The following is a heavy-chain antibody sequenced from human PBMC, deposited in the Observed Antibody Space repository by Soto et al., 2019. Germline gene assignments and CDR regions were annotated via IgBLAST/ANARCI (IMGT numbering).Heavy chain of an antibody. Sequence: QITLKVSGPTLVRPTETLTMTCTFSGFSLTTSGAAVGCIRQPPGKALEWLALTYWDDDKRYSPSLQHRLSINQDTSRTQVVQTLADVDPADTATYYCVHMENLPGFGVVINNGIWYDTWGPGPLVTVSS. CDR1: GFSLTTSGAA. D-gene: IGHD3-3*01. J-gene: IGHJ5*02. CDR3: VHMENLPGFGVVINNGIWYDT. V-gene: IGHV2-5*02. CDR2: TYWDDDK.